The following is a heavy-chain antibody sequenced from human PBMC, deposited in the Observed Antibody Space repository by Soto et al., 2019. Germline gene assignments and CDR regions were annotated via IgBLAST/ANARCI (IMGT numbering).Heavy chain of an antibody. J-gene: IGHJ5*02. CDR2: ISAYNGNT. CDR1: GYTFTSYG. Sequence: ASVKVSCKASGYTFTSYGISWVRQAPGQGLEWMGWISAYNGNTNYAQKLQGRVTMTTDTSTSTAYMELRSLRSDDTAVYYCARYIVVVVAATDWFDPWGQGTLVTVSS. V-gene: IGHV1-18*01. D-gene: IGHD2-15*01. CDR3: ARYIVVVVAATDWFDP.